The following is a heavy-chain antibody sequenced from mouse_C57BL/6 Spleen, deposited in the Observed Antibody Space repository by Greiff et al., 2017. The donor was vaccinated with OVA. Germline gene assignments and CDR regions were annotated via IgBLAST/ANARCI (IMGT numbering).Heavy chain of an antibody. Sequence: QVQLQQPGAELVKPGASVTLSCKASGYTFTSYWMHWVKQRPGQGLEWIGMIHPNSGSTNYNEKFKSKATLTVDKSSSTAYMQLSSLTSEDSAVYYCARKGYSNPYYFDYWGQGTTLTVSS. CDR2: IHPNSGST. V-gene: IGHV1-64*01. D-gene: IGHD2-5*01. CDR1: GYTFTSYW. CDR3: ARKGYSNPYYFDY. J-gene: IGHJ2*01.